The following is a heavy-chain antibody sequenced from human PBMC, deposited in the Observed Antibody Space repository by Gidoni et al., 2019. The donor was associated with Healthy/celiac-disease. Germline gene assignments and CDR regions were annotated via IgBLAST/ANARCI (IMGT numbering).Heavy chain of an antibody. Sequence: QVQLVESGGGVVQPGRSLRLSCAASGFTFSSYAMHWVRQAPGKGLEWVAVISYDGSNKYYADSVKGRFTISRDNSKNTLYLQMNSLRAEDTAVYYCARGKRLGYDFWSGLLDYWGQGTLVTVSS. V-gene: IGHV3-30-3*01. CDR3: ARGKRLGYDFWSGLLDY. J-gene: IGHJ4*02. CDR2: ISYDGSNK. CDR1: GFTFSSYA. D-gene: IGHD3-3*01.